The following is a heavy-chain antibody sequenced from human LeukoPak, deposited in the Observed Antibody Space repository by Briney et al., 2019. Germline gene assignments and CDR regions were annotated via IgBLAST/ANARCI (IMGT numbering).Heavy chain of an antibody. V-gene: IGHV4-59*01. CDR1: GDSISSYY. CDR3: ARGLELRLGELMFDL. Sequence: SETLSLTCTVSGDSISSYYWSWIRQPPGKGLEWIGYIYYSGSTNYNPSLKSRVTISVDTSKNQFSLKLSSVTAADTAVYYCARGLELRLGELMFDLWGRGTLVTVSS. CDR2: IYYSGST. J-gene: IGHJ2*01. D-gene: IGHD3-16*01.